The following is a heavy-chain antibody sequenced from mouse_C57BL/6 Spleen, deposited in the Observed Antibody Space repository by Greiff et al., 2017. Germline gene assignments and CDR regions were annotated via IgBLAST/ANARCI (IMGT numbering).Heavy chain of an antibody. D-gene: IGHD1-1*01. Sequence: QVQLQQPGAELVRPGTSVKLSCKASGYTFTSYWMHWVKQRPGQGLEWIGVIDPSDSYTNYNQKFKGKATLTVDTSSSTAYMQLSSLTSEDSAVYYCARPGSRYYFDYWGQGTTLTVSS. CDR1: GYTFTSYW. CDR2: IDPSDSYT. CDR3: ARPGSRYYFDY. J-gene: IGHJ2*01. V-gene: IGHV1-59*01.